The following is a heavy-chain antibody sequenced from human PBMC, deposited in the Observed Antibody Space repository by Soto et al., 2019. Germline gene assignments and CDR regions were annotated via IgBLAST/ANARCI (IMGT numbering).Heavy chain of an antibody. V-gene: IGHV1-8*01. CDR2: VDPNRGNT. CDR3: ARGRGWRDY. Sequence: ASVKGSCKASGYTFTSYDIHWVRQATGQGLEWVGWVDPNRGNTDYAQKFQGRVSMTRDTSTSTVYMELSSLTSEDTAVYYCARGRGWRDYWGQGTLFTVSS. CDR1: GYTFTSYD. J-gene: IGHJ4*02. D-gene: IGHD6-19*01.